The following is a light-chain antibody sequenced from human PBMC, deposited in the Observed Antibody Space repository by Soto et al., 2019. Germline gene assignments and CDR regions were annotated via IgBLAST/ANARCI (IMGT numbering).Light chain of an antibody. J-gene: IGKJ1*01. CDR2: KAS. V-gene: IGKV1-5*03. CDR1: QTISSW. CDR3: QQHSHWPPWT. Sequence: DIQMTQSPSTLSGSVGDRVTITCRASQTISSWLAWYQQKPGKAPKLLIYKASTLKSGVPSRFSGSGSGTEFTLTISNLEPEDFAVYYCQQHSHWPPWTFGQGTRVEIQ.